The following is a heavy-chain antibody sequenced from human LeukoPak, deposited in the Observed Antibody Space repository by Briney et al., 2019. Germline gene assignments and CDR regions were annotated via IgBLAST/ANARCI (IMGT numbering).Heavy chain of an antibody. Sequence: GGSLRLSCAASGFTFSNYGMHWARQAPGKGLEWLAFIKYDGTNKYYADSVKGRFTISRDNSKNTLFLQVNSLRAEDTAVYYCAKNYPFFDYWGQGTLVTVSS. V-gene: IGHV3-30*02. CDR3: AKNYPFFDY. D-gene: IGHD1-7*01. J-gene: IGHJ4*02. CDR1: GFTFSNYG. CDR2: IKYDGTNK.